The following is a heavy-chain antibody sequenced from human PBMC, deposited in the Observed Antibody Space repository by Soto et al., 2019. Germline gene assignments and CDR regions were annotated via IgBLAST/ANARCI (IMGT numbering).Heavy chain of an antibody. CDR3: AKDLDYGGNSDLFAP. J-gene: IGHJ5*02. D-gene: IGHD4-17*01. V-gene: IGHV5-51*01. CDR1: GYSLNNYW. CDR2: IYPGDSNT. Sequence: PGESLKISCKGSGYSLNNYWIAWVRQMPGKGLEWMGIIYPGDSNTRYSPSFQGQVIISADESITTAYLQWSSLKASDTAMYYCAKDLDYGGNSDLFAPWGQGTLVTVSS.